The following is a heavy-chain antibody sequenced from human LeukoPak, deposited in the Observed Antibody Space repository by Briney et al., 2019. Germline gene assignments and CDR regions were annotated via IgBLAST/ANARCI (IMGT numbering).Heavy chain of an antibody. J-gene: IGHJ4*02. CDR3: ASWNDVY. Sequence: PPETLSLTCAVYGGSFSGYYWSWIRHPPGKGLEWIGEIIHRGSTNYNPSLKSRVTISVDTSKNQFSLNLSSVTAADTAVYYCASWNDVYWGQGTLFTVSS. V-gene: IGHV4-34*12. CDR2: IIHRGST. CDR1: GGSFSGYY. D-gene: IGHD1-1*01.